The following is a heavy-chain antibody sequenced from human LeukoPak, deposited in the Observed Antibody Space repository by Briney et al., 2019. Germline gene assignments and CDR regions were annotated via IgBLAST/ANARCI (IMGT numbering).Heavy chain of an antibody. CDR2: ISSDGSDK. CDR1: GFTFNIYP. Sequence: GGSLRLSCAASGFTFNIYPMHWVRQAPGKGLEWVSAISSDGSDKYYADSVKGRLTISRDNSRNTLYLQMQSLRPEDTAVYYCATESGESGTYESSGNDACAFWGQGTVLTVSS. D-gene: IGHD1-26*01. J-gene: IGHJ3*01. CDR3: ATESGESGTYESSGNDACAF. V-gene: IGHV3-30*04.